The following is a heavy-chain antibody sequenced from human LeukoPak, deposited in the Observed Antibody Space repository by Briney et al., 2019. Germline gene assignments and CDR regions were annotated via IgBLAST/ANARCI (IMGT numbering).Heavy chain of an antibody. CDR3: AREFGSQVDTAMVMSFDY. D-gene: IGHD5-18*01. J-gene: IGHJ4*02. Sequence: ASVKVSCKASGYTFTSYYMHWVRQAPGQGLEWTGIINPSGGSTSYAQKFQGRVTMTRDTSTSTVYMELSSLRSEDTAVYYCAREFGSQVDTAMVMSFDYWGQGTLVTVSS. CDR2: INPSGGST. V-gene: IGHV1-46*01. CDR1: GYTFTSYY.